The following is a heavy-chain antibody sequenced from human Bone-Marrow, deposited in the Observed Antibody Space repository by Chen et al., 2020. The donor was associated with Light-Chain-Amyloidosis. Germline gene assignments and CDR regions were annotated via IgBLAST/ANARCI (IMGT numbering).Heavy chain of an antibody. CDR1: GFTFSSYG. D-gene: IGHD3-9*01. J-gene: IGHJ3*02. Sequence: QVQLVESGGGVVQPGRSLRLSCAASGFTFSSYGMHWVRQAPGKGLEWVAVIWYDGSNKYYADSVEGRFTISRDNSKNALFLKMNGLGAEVTAVYYCAKDISYDDILPGYPADAFDIWGQGTMVTVSS. CDR2: IWYDGSNK. V-gene: IGHV3-33*06. CDR3: AKDISYDDILPGYPADAFDI.